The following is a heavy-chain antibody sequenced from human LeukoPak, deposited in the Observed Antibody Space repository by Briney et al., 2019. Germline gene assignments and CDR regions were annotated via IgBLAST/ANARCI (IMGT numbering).Heavy chain of an antibody. CDR1: GFTFSSYS. Sequence: AGGSLRLSCAGSGFTFSSYSMTWVRQAPGKGLEWVSSISSSSSYIYYADSVKGRFTISRDNARNSLYLQMNSLRAEDTAVYYCARVGPGGYSYGYIDYWGQGTLVTVSS. D-gene: IGHD5-18*01. CDR3: ARVGPGGYSYGYIDY. V-gene: IGHV3-21*01. J-gene: IGHJ4*02. CDR2: ISSSSSYI.